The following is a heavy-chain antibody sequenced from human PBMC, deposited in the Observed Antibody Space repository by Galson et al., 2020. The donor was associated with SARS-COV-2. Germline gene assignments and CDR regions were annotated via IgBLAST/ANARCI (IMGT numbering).Heavy chain of an antibody. D-gene: IGHD3-9*01. J-gene: IGHJ5*02. CDR2: IYYSGST. V-gene: IGHV4-39*01. Sequence: SQTLSLTCTVSGGSISSSSYYWGWIRQPPGKGLEWIGSIYYSGSTYYNPSLKSRVTISVDTSKNQFSLKLSSVTAADTAVYYCARGEVAVFRYFHWVPRAKPFDPWGQGTLVTVSS. CDR3: ARGEVAVFRYFHWVPRAKPFDP. CDR1: GGSISSSSYY.